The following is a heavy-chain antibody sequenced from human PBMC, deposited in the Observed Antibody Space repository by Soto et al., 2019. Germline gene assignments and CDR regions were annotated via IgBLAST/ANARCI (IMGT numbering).Heavy chain of an antibody. CDR1: GYTFTGYY. Sequence: WASVKVSCKASGYTFTGYYMHWVRQAPGQGLEWMGWINPNSGGTNYAQKFQGWVTMTRDTSISTAYMELSRLRSDDTAVYYCAREAAGYYYYGMDVWGQGTTVTVSS. V-gene: IGHV1-2*04. D-gene: IGHD6-13*01. CDR3: AREAAGYYYYGMDV. J-gene: IGHJ6*02. CDR2: INPNSGGT.